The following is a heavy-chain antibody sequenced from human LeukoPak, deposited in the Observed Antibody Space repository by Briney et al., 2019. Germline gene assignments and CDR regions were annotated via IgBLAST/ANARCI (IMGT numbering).Heavy chain of an antibody. CDR2: INPNSGGT. J-gene: IGHJ4*02. Sequence: ASVKVSCKASGYTFTGYYMHWVRQAPGQGLEWMGWINPNSGGTDYAQKFQGRVTMTRDTSISTAYMELSRLRSDDTAVYYCARRGYCSSTSCYRAFDYWGQGTLVTVSS. D-gene: IGHD2-2*02. V-gene: IGHV1-2*02. CDR3: ARRGYCSSTSCYRAFDY. CDR1: GYTFTGYY.